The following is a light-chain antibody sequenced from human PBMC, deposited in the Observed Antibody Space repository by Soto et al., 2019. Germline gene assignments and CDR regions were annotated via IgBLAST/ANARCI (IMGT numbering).Light chain of an antibody. Sequence: EIVMTQSPATLSVSPGERAALSCRASQSVTSNLAWYQQKPGQAPRLLIYGASTRATGIPARFSGSGSGTEFTLTISSLQSGDFAVYYCQQYNNWSLTFGRGTKVEIK. CDR2: GAS. V-gene: IGKV3-15*01. J-gene: IGKJ4*01. CDR1: QSVTSN. CDR3: QQYNNWSLT.